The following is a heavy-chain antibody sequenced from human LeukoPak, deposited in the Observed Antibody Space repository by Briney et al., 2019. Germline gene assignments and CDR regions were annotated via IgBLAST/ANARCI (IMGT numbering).Heavy chain of an antibody. CDR3: AKGSSSVCPYYLDY. V-gene: IGHV3-23*01. CDR2: ITGSGAST. CDR1: GFTFNNYA. Sequence: GGSLRLSCAASGFTFNNYAMTWVPQVPGKGLQWVSAITGSGASTYYADSVKGRFTISRDNSKNTLYLQMTSLRVEDTAVYYCAKGSSSVCPYYLDYWGQGTLVTVSS. J-gene: IGHJ4*02. D-gene: IGHD6-19*01.